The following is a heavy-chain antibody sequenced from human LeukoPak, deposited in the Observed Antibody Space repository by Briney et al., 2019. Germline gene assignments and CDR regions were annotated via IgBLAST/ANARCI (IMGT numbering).Heavy chain of an antibody. J-gene: IGHJ4*02. Sequence: ASVKVSCKASGYSSTDYGISWVRQAPGQGLEWMGWISAYNGDTNYAQKLQGRVTMTTDTSTTTAYMELRSLRSDDTAVYYCTRTNGGYGRIDYWGQGSLVTVSS. CDR2: ISAYNGDT. CDR1: GYSSTDYG. V-gene: IGHV1-18*01. D-gene: IGHD6-13*01. CDR3: TRTNGGYGRIDY.